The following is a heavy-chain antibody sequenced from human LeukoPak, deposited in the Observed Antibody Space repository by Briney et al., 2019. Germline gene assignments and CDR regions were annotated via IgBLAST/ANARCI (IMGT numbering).Heavy chain of an antibody. CDR1: GFTFSSYS. CDR3: ARDRSVGYYYYYMDV. Sequence: PGGSLRLSCAASGFTFSSYSMNWVRQAPGKGLEWVSSISSSSSYIYYADSVKGRFTISRDNAKNSLYLQMNSLRAEDTAVYYCARDRSVGYYYYYMDVWGKGTTVTVSS. CDR2: ISSSSSYI. J-gene: IGHJ6*03. V-gene: IGHV3-21*01.